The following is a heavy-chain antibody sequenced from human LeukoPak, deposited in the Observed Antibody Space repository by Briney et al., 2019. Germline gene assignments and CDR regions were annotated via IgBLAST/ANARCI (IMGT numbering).Heavy chain of an antibody. CDR2: ISSNGGST. Sequence: GGSLRLSCAASGFTFSSYAMHWVRQAPGKGLEYVSAISSNGGSTYYANSVKGRFTISRDNSKNTLYLQMGSLRAEDMAVYYCARGSVILYYFDYWGQGTLVTVSS. CDR3: ARGSVILYYFDY. D-gene: IGHD6-19*01. V-gene: IGHV3-64*01. CDR1: GFTFSSYA. J-gene: IGHJ4*02.